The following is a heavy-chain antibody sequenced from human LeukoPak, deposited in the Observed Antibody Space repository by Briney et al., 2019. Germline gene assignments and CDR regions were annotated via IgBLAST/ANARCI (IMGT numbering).Heavy chain of an antibody. Sequence: SETLSLTCAVSGGSISGGGYSWSWIRQPPGKGLEWIGYIYHSGSTYYNPSLKSRVTISVDRSKNQFSLKLSSVTAADTAVYYCARGNAYFDYWGQGTLVTVSS. CDR3: ARGNAYFDY. V-gene: IGHV4-30-2*01. CDR2: IYHSGST. J-gene: IGHJ4*02. CDR1: GGSISGGGYS.